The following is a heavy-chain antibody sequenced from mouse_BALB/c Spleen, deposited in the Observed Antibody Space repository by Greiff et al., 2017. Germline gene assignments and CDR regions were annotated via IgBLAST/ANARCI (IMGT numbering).Heavy chain of an antibody. CDR1: GYTFTSYY. CDR3: TTTVVADAMDY. CDR2: INPSNGGT. D-gene: IGHD1-1*01. Sequence: QVHVKQSGAELVKPGASVKLSCKASGYTFTSYYMYWVKQRPGQGLEWIGEINPSNGGTNFNEKFKSKATLTVDKSSSTAYMQLSSLTSEDSAVYYCTTTVVADAMDYWGQGTSVTVSS. V-gene: IGHV1S81*02. J-gene: IGHJ4*01.